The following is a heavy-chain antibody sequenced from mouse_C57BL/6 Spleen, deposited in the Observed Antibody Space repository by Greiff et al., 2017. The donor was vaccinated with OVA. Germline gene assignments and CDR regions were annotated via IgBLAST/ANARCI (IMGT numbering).Heavy chain of an antibody. J-gene: IGHJ1*03. D-gene: IGHD1-1*01. CDR1: GYSITSGYY. CDR3: AREPYYCGSSYGYFDV. V-gene: IGHV3-6*01. Sequence: DVQLQESGPGLVKPSQSLSLTCSVTGYSITSGYYWNWIRQFPGNKLEWMGYISYDGSNNYNPSLKNRISITRDTAKNQFFLKLNSVTTEDTATYYCAREPYYCGSSYGYFDVWGTGTTVTVSS. CDR2: ISYDGSN.